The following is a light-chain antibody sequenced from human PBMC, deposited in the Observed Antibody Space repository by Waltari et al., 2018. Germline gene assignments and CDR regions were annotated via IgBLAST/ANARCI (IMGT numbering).Light chain of an antibody. V-gene: IGLV3-21*02. J-gene: IGLJ2*01. CDR2: DDS. Sequence: SAVRTQPPSISVAPGQTAKITCGGRHIGSNSVPWYQQRPGQAPQLLVFDDSARPSGIPDRFAGSHSEDTATLTISRVEAGDEADYYCQVWDSSSDWEFGEGTKLTV. CDR3: QVWDSSSDWE. CDR1: HIGSNS.